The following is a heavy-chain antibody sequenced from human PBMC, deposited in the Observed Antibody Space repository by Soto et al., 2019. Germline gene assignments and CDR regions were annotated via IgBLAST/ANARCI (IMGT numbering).Heavy chain of an antibody. CDR1: GYSMSSSNW. CDR3: ARSSSWYYPLANYY. V-gene: IGHV4-28*01. D-gene: IGHD6-13*01. CDR2: IYYSGST. Sequence: SETLSLTCAVSGYSMSSSNWWGWIRQPPGKGLEWIGYIYYSGSTYYNPSLKSRVTMSVDTSKNQFSLKLSSVTAVDTAVYYCARSSSWYYPLANYYWGQGTLVTVSS. J-gene: IGHJ4*02.